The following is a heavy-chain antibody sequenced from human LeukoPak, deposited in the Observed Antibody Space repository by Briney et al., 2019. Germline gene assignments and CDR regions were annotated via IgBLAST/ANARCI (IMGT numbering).Heavy chain of an antibody. CDR3: ARDGRGYSGYDSEYNWFDP. J-gene: IGHJ5*02. D-gene: IGHD5-12*01. V-gene: IGHV4-59*01. CDR1: GGSISSYY. CDR2: IYYSGST. Sequence: SETLSLTCTVSGGSISSYYWSWIRQPPGKGLEWIGYIYYSGSTNYNPSLKSRVTISVDTSKNQFSLKLSSVTAADTAVYCCARDGRGYSGYDSEYNWFDPWGQGTLVTVSS.